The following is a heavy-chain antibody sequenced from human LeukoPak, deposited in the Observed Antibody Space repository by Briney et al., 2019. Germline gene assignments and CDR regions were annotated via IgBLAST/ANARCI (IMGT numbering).Heavy chain of an antibody. CDR1: GFTFSNYW. D-gene: IGHD2-2*01. CDR3: ARVIDIVVVPPDYMDV. CDR2: IKQDGSEK. Sequence: GGSLRLSCAASGFTFSNYWMSWVRQAPGKGLEWVANIKQDGSEKYYVDSVKGRFIISRDNAKNSLYVQMNSLRAEDTAVYYCARVIDIVVVPPDYMDVWGKGTTVTVSS. J-gene: IGHJ6*03. V-gene: IGHV3-7*01.